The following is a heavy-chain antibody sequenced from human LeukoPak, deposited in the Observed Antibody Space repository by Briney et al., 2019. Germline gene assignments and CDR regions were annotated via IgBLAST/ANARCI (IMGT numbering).Heavy chain of an antibody. CDR1: GGSVSSGSYY. Sequence: PSETLSLTCTVSGGSVSSGSYYWSWIRQPTGKGLEWIGYIYYSGSTNYNPSLKSRVTISVDTSKNQFSLKLSSVTAADTAVYYCARGYYSGGSCYSRTLGYWGQGTLVTVSS. D-gene: IGHD2-15*01. V-gene: IGHV4-61*01. CDR2: IYYSGST. J-gene: IGHJ4*02. CDR3: ARGYYSGGSCYSRTLGY.